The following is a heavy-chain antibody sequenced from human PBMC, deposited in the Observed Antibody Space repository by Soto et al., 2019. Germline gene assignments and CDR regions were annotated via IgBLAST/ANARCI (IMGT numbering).Heavy chain of an antibody. CDR2: IYHSGST. V-gene: IGHV4-31*03. CDR3: ARADRSGASFDY. CDR1: GGFISSGGKY. Sequence: TLSLTCTVSGGFISSGGKYWSWIRQHPGKGLEWIGYIYHSGSTFYNPSLKSRLTISVDTTNNQFSLRLTSVTAADTAMYYCARADRSGASFDYWGQGTLVTVSS. J-gene: IGHJ4*02. D-gene: IGHD3-22*01.